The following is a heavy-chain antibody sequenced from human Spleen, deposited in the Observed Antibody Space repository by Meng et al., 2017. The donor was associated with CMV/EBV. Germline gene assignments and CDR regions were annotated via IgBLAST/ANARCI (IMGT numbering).Heavy chain of an antibody. CDR2: IYFSRTT. V-gene: IGHV4-39*07. D-gene: IGHD3-10*01. CDR3: ALTMDNWFDP. Sequence: LSCPVSRGSMGRLTYSWSCIRHPPRKQLACIGNIYFSRTTFYTPSLKSRVTISADTSKNQFSLRLNSLTAADTAVYYCALTMDNWFDPWGQGTLVTVSS. J-gene: IGHJ5*02. CDR1: RGSMGRLTYS.